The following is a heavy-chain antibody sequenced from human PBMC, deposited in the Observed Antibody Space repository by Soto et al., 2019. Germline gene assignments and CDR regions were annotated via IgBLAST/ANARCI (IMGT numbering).Heavy chain of an antibody. V-gene: IGHV3-23*01. Sequence: EVQLLESGGGLVQPGGSLRLSCAASGFTFSSYAMSWVRQAPGKGLEWVSAISGSGGSTYYADSVKGRFTISRDNSKNTLYLQMNSLRAEDTAVYYCAKSRPETYYYGSGSFHYMDVWGKGTTVTVSS. CDR3: AKSRPETYYYGSGSFHYMDV. D-gene: IGHD3-10*01. CDR2: ISGSGGST. CDR1: GFTFSSYA. J-gene: IGHJ6*03.